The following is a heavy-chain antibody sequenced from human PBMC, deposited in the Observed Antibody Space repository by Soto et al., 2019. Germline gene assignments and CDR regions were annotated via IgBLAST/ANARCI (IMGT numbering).Heavy chain of an antibody. D-gene: IGHD2-21*02. CDR3: ARQRTSVVTLAYFDV. CDR2: IYYSGRT. CDR1: GDSINSRRYS. V-gene: IGHV4-39*01. J-gene: IGHJ4*02. Sequence: SETLSLTCTVTGDSINSRRYSWVWIRQPPGKGLEWIGIIYYSGRTYNNPSLRSRVSMSIDTSKDHFSLKLKSVTAADTALSFCARQRTSVVTLAYFDVWGPGSLVTVSS.